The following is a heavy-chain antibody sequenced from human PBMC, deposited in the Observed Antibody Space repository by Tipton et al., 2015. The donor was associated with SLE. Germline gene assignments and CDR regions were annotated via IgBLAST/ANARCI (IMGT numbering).Heavy chain of an antibody. CDR3: IRGGGPTAVA. Sequence: SLRLSCVASGFTVSSYWMHWVRQAPGKGLVWVSRINSDGSTTSYADSVQGRFTISRDNAKNTLYLQMGSLGAEDTALYYCIRGGGPTAVAWGQGTLVTVSS. V-gene: IGHV3-74*01. CDR2: INSDGSTT. CDR1: GFTVSSYW. J-gene: IGHJ5*02. D-gene: IGHD2-15*01.